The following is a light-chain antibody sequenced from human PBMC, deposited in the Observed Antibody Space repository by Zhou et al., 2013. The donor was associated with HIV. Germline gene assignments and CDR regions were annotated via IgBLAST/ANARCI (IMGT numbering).Light chain of an antibody. J-gene: IGKJ4*01. Sequence: DIQMTQSPSSLFASVGGRVTITCRASQTFSNYLNWYQQKPGKAPKLLIHSAASLQSGVPSRFSGSGSGTDFTLTISSLQPEDSATYYCQQSYSIPLTFGGGTKVQI. CDR1: QTFSNY. CDR3: QQSYSIPLT. CDR2: SAA. V-gene: IGKV1-39*01.